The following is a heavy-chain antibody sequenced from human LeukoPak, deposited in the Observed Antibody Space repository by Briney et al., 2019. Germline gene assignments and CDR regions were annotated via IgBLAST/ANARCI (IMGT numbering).Heavy chain of an antibody. J-gene: IGHJ4*02. CDR1: GITLSNYG. V-gene: IGHV3-23*01. D-gene: IGHD3-22*01. Sequence: PGGSLRLSCAVYGITLSNYGMRWVRQAPGKGLEWVVGISDSGGSTNYADSVKGRFTISRDNPKNTLYLQMNSLRAEDTAVYFCAKRGVVIRVILVGFHKEAYYFDSWGQGALVTVSS. CDR3: AKRGVVIRVILVGFHKEAYYFDS. CDR2: ISDSGGST.